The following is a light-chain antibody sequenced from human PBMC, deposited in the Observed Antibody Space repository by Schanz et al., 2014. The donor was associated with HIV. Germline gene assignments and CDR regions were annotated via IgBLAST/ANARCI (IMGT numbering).Light chain of an antibody. Sequence: QSVLTQPPSASGTPGQRVTISCSGSRSNIGRNTVNWYQQLPRTAPKLLIYSNNQRPSGVPDRFSGSKSGTSASLAITGLQAEDEADYYCQSYDSSLRASVFGGGTKLTVL. J-gene: IGLJ3*02. CDR3: QSYDSSLRASV. V-gene: IGLV1-44*01. CDR1: RSNIGRNT. CDR2: SNN.